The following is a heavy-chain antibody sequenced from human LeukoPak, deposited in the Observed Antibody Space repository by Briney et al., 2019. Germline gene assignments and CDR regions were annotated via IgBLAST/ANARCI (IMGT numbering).Heavy chain of an antibody. CDR1: GGSISSNNYY. J-gene: IGHJ4*02. D-gene: IGHD1-26*01. V-gene: IGHV4-39*07. CDR3: VRDVDPNSGSYPPDY. Sequence: SETLSLTCTVSGGSISSNNYYWGWIRQSSGKGLEWIGCIYYSGSTYYNPSLKSRGTISIDTSKNQFSPKLSSVTAADTAVYYCVRDVDPNSGSYPPDYWGQGTLVTVSS. CDR2: IYYSGST.